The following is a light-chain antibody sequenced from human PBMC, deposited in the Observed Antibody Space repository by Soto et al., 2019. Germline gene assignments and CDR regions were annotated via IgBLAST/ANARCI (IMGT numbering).Light chain of an antibody. CDR1: NSNIGKNY. V-gene: IGLV1-47*01. Sequence: QSVLTQPPSASGTPGQRVTISCSGSNSNIGKNYVYWYRQLPGTAPKLLIYRNNQRPSGVPDRFFGSKSGTSASLATSGLRSEDEADYYCAAWDDSLSGHELFGGGTQLTVL. CDR2: RNN. J-gene: IGLJ2*01. CDR3: AAWDDSLSGHEL.